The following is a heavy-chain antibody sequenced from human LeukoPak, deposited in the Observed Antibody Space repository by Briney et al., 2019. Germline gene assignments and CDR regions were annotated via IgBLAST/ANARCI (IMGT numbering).Heavy chain of an antibody. CDR3: TRDLLTYYYGSGSPYYYGMDV. CDR2: IRSKAYGGTT. V-gene: IGHV3-49*03. Sequence: GRSLRLSCTASGFTFGDYAMSWFRQAPGKGLEWVGFIRSKAYGGTTEYAASVKGRFTISRDDSKSIAYLQMNSLKTEDTAVYYCTRDLLTYYYGSGSPYYYGMDVWGQGTTVTVSS. D-gene: IGHD3-10*01. CDR1: GFTFGDYA. J-gene: IGHJ6*02.